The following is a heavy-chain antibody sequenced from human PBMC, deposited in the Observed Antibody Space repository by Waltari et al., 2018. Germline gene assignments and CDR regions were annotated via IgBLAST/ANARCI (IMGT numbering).Heavy chain of an antibody. CDR2: INPNSGGT. CDR1: GYTFTGYY. CDR3: SRDHCTADNCYEMSYYGMDV. Sequence: QVQLVQSGAEVKKPGASVTVSCKASGYTFTGYYMHWVRQAPGQGLEWMGWINPNSGGTEYAQQFQGRVSMTRDTSISSAYMELTGLRSDDTAVYYCSRDHCTADNCYEMSYYGMDVWGQGTTVTVSS. D-gene: IGHD2-15*01. V-gene: IGHV1-2*02. J-gene: IGHJ6*02.